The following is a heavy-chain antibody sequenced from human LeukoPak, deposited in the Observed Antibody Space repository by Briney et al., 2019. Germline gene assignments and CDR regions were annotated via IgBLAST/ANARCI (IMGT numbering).Heavy chain of an antibody. CDR2: IYHSGGT. CDR3: ARRNWYSKRPPDY. J-gene: IGHJ4*02. V-gene: IGHV4-4*02. Sequence: PSETLSLTCAVSGGSISSSNWWSWVRQPPGKGLEWIGEIYHSGGTNYNPSLKSRVTISVDKSKNQFSLKLSSVTAADTAVYYCARRNWYSKRPPDYWGQGTLVTVSS. CDR1: GGSISSSNW. D-gene: IGHD6-13*01.